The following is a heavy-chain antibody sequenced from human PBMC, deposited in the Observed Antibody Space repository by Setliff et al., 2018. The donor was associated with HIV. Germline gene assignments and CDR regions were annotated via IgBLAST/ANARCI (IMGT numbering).Heavy chain of an antibody. D-gene: IGHD3-10*01. V-gene: IGHV1-24*01. CDR2: FDPEEGET. CDR3: AIGGILRGGSYFYYGLDV. Sequence: ASVKVSCKVSGYSLTKLSRHWVRQPPGKGLQWMGGFDPEEGETVYAQQFQGRVTMTDDTSTDTLYMELAGLQFDDSAVYFCAIGGILRGGSYFYYGLDVWGQGTTVTVSS. CDR1: GYSLTKLS. J-gene: IGHJ6*02.